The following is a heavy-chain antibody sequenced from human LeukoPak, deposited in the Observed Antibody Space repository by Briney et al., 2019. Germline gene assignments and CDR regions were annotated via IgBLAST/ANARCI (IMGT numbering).Heavy chain of an antibody. CDR1: GGSISSYY. CDR2: IYYSGST. D-gene: IGHD3-10*01. V-gene: IGHV4-59*01. CDR3: ARWAYGSGSYFYFDY. Sequence: PSETLSLTCTVSGGSISSYYWSWIRQPPGKGLEWIGYIYYSGSTKYNPSLTSRVTISVDTSKNQFSLKLSSVTAADTAVYYCARWAYGSGSYFYFDYWGQGTLVTVSS. J-gene: IGHJ4*02.